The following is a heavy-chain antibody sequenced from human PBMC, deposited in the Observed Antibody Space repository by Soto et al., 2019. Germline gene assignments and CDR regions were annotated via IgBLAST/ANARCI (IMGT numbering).Heavy chain of an antibody. J-gene: IGHJ3*01. V-gene: IGHV3-23*04. Sequence: EVQVVESGGGLVQPGGSLRLSCATSKLTFSAYAMTWVRQAPGEGLEWVSSISGSGGGTSYADSVKGRFSISRDNSKITLYLRMNSLTVEDTAVYYCTRDPNGDHIGAFDFWGQGIVVTVSS. D-gene: IGHD4-17*01. CDR3: TRDPNGDHIGAFDF. CDR2: ISGSGGGT. CDR1: KLTFSAYA.